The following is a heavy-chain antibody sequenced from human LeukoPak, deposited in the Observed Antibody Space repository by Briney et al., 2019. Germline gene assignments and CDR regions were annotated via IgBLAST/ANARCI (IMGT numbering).Heavy chain of an antibody. CDR1: RFTFNSYG. CDR3: AKSFGWVAGMTTKH. Sequence: QPGGSLRLSCAASRFTFNSYGMSWVRQAPGKGLEWVSSISGSGGGTYYADSVKGRFIISRDNSKDTLYLQMNSLRAEDTAVYYCAKSFGWVAGMTTKHWGQGTLVTVSS. CDR2: ISGSGGGT. D-gene: IGHD6-19*01. V-gene: IGHV3-23*01. J-gene: IGHJ1*01.